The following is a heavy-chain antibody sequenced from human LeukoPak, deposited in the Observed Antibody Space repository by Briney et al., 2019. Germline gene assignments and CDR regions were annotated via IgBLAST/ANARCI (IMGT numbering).Heavy chain of an antibody. V-gene: IGHV3-23*01. CDR1: GFTFSSYS. CDR2: ISGSGDTT. Sequence: PGGSLRLSCTASGFTFSSYSMSWVRQGPGTGLEWVSSISGSGDTTFYADSVKGRFTISRDNSKKTLYLQVNSLRAEDTAVSFCAKELTTERTPGVDSWGQGTLVTVSS. D-gene: IGHD4-17*01. CDR3: AKELTTERTPGVDS. J-gene: IGHJ4*02.